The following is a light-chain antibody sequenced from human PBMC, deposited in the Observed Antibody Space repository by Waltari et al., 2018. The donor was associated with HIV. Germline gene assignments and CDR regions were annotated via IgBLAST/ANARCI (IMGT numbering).Light chain of an antibody. J-gene: IGLJ2*01. CDR1: SSNIGAGNE. CDR3: QSYDSSLSDVV. CDR2: GNS. V-gene: IGLV1-40*01. Sequence: QSVLTQPPSVSGAPGQRVTNSCTGSSSNIGAGNEVNWHTQLPGPAPKLLIYGNSNRPSGVPDRFSGSKSGTSASLAITGLQAEDEADYYCQSYDSSLSDVVFGGGTKLTVL.